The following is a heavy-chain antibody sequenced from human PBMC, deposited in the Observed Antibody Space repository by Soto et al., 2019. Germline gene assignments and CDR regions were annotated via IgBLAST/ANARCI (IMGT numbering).Heavy chain of an antibody. Sequence: SETLSLTSAVSGGSISSINWWSWVRQPPGKGLEWIGEIYHSGSTNYNPSLKSRVTISVDKSKNQFSLKLSSVTAADTAVYYCARYQQLVRVFDYWGQGTLVTVSS. J-gene: IGHJ4*02. D-gene: IGHD6-13*01. CDR3: ARYQQLVRVFDY. V-gene: IGHV4-4*02. CDR2: IYHSGST. CDR1: GGSISSINW.